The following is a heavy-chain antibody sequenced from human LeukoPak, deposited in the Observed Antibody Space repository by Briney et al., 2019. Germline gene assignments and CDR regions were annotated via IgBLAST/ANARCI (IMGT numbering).Heavy chain of an antibody. CDR3: ARGKYYDILTGFSRLRAFDI. J-gene: IGHJ3*02. D-gene: IGHD3-9*01. Sequence: ASVKVSCKASGYTFTSYAMNWVRQAPGQGLEWMGWISAYNGNTNYAQKLQGRVTMTTDTSTSTAYMELRSLRSDDTAVYYCARGKYYDILTGFSRLRAFDIWGQGTMVTVSS. CDR1: GYTFTSYA. V-gene: IGHV1-18*01. CDR2: ISAYNGNT.